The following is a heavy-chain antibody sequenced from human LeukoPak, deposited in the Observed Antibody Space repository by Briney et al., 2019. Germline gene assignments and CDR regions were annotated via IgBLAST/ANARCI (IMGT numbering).Heavy chain of an antibody. J-gene: IGHJ3*01. V-gene: IGHV4-39*01. CDR2: LYYSGST. CDR3: AKTGVRYSDSSALYAFDF. Sequence: PSETLSLTCTVSGGSISSASYFWGWIRQPPGKGLEWIGTLYYSGSTYYSASLKSRVTMSGDTSRNQFSLRLSSVNAADTAVYYCAKTGVRYSDSSALYAFDFRGPGTMVTVSS. D-gene: IGHD3-22*01. CDR1: GGSISSASYF.